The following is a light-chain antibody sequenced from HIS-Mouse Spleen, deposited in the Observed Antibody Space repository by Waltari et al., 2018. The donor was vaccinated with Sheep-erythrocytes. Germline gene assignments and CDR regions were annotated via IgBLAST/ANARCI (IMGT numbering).Light chain of an antibody. Sequence: DIQRTQSPPSVSASIADRFLIPCRASQSTSSYLTWYQQKPGKAPKLLIYAASSLQSGVPSRFSGSGSGTYFTLTISSLQPEDFATYYCQQSYSTPPTFGGGTKVEIK. J-gene: IGKJ4*01. V-gene: IGKV1-39*01. CDR3: QQSYSTPPT. CDR1: QSTSSY. CDR2: AAS.